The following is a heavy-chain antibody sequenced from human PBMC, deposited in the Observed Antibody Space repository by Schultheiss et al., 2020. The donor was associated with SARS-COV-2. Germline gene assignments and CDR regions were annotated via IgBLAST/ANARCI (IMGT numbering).Heavy chain of an antibody. Sequence: GGSLRLSCAASGFTFSDYYMSWIRQAPGKGLEWVLYISSSGSTIYYADSVKGRFTISRDNAKNSLYLQMNSLRAEDTAVYYCARDLYVYSNYVRPYAFDIWGQGTMVTVAS. CDR2: ISSSGSTI. J-gene: IGHJ3*02. V-gene: IGHV3-11*01. D-gene: IGHD4-11*01. CDR1: GFTFSDYY. CDR3: ARDLYVYSNYVRPYAFDI.